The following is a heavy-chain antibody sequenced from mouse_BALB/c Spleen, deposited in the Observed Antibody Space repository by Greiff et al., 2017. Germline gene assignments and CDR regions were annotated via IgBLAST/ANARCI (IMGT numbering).Heavy chain of an antibody. CDR1: GDSITSGY. Sequence: DVKLQESGPSLVKPSQTLSLTCSVTGDSITSGYWNWIRKFPGNKLEYMGYISYSGSTYYNPSLKSRISITRDTSKNQYYLQLNSVTTEDTATYYCARYLYGSSPYFDYWGQGTTLTVSS. CDR2: ISYSGST. V-gene: IGHV3-8*02. CDR3: ARYLYGSSPYFDY. D-gene: IGHD1-1*01. J-gene: IGHJ2*01.